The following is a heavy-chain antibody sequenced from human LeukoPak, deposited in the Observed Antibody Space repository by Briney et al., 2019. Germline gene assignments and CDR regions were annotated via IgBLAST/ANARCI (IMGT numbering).Heavy chain of an antibody. D-gene: IGHD5-24*01. CDR2: INHSGST. CDR1: GGSFSGYY. Sequence: SETLSLTCAVYGGSFSGYYWSWIRQPPGKGLEWIGEINHSGSTNYNPSLKSRVTISVDTSKNQFSLKLSSVTAADTAVYYCARELRRYGYNPAFDYWGQGTLVTVSS. V-gene: IGHV4-34*01. CDR3: ARELRRYGYNPAFDY. J-gene: IGHJ4*02.